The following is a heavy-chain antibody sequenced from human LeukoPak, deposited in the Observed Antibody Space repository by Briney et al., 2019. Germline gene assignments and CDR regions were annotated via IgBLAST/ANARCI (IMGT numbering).Heavy chain of an antibody. Sequence: GGSLRLSCAASGFPFSDYDMSWLRQAPGKGLEWVSYISSSDSRIYYADSVKDRFTISRDNTKNSLYLQMHSLRVEDTAVYYCARENYYGSGSSPGEFDYWGQGTLVTVSS. CDR3: ARENYYGSGSSPGEFDY. J-gene: IGHJ4*02. CDR2: ISSSDSRI. CDR1: GFPFSDYD. V-gene: IGHV3-11*01. D-gene: IGHD3-10*01.